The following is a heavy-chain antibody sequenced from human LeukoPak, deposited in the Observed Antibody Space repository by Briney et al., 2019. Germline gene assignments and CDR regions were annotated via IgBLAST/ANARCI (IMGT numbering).Heavy chain of an antibody. CDR3: AKDVITYYYDSSGYNDY. CDR2: ISGSGGSI. J-gene: IGHJ4*02. D-gene: IGHD3-22*01. Sequence: GGSLRLSCAASGFTFSSYDMSWVRQAPGKGLEWVSAISGSGGSIYYADSVKGRFTISRDNSKNTLYLQMNSLRAEDTAVYYCAKDVITYYYDSSGYNDYWGQGTLVTVSS. V-gene: IGHV3-23*01. CDR1: GFTFSSYD.